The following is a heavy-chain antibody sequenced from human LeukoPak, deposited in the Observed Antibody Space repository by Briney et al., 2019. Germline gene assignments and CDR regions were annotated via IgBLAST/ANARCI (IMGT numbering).Heavy chain of an antibody. CDR1: GYTFTSYG. J-gene: IGHJ4*02. CDR2: ISAYNGNT. CDR3: ARVALYDILTGSDY. D-gene: IGHD3-9*01. Sequence: ASVTVSCKASGYTFTSYGISWVRQAPGQGLEWMGWISAYNGNTNYAQKLQGRVTMTTDTSTSTAYMELRSLRSDDTAVYYCARVALYDILTGSDYWGQGTLVTVSS. V-gene: IGHV1-18*01.